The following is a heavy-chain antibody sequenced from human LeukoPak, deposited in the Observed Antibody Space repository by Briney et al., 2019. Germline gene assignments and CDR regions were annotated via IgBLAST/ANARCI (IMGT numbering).Heavy chain of an antibody. CDR3: AKEMGLIYYCSSTSCSSYGMDV. V-gene: IGHV3-23*01. J-gene: IGHJ6*02. D-gene: IGHD2-2*01. Sequence: GGSLRLSCAASGFTFSSYAMSWVRQAPGKGLEWVPAISGSGGSTYYADSVKGRFTISRDNSKSTLYLQMNSLRAEDTAVYYCAKEMGLIYYCSSTSCSSYGMDVWGQGTTVTVSS. CDR1: GFTFSSYA. CDR2: ISGSGGST.